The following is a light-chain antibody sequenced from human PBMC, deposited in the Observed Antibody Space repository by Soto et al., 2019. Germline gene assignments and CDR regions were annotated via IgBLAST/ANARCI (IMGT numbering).Light chain of an antibody. J-gene: IGKJ5*01. V-gene: IGKV3-20*01. CDR3: HQYGISPPVT. Sequence: EIVLTQSPGTLSLSPGERATLSCRASQSVSSSYLAWYQQKPGQAPRLLIYGASSRATGIPDRFSGSGSGVDFTLTISRLEPEDFAVYYCHQYGISPPVTFGQGTRLEIK. CDR1: QSVSSSY. CDR2: GAS.